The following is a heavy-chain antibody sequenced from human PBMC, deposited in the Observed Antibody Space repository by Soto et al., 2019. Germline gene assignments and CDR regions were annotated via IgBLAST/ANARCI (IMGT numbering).Heavy chain of an antibody. Sequence: GGSLRLSCAASGFTFSSYSMNWVRQAPGKGLEWVSYISSSSSTIYYADSVKGRFTISRDNAKNSLYLQMNSLRAEDTAVYYCASPAGLQYRDFTDAFDIWGQGTMVTVSS. J-gene: IGHJ3*02. D-gene: IGHD4-17*01. V-gene: IGHV3-48*01. CDR3: ASPAGLQYRDFTDAFDI. CDR2: ISSSSSTI. CDR1: GFTFSSYS.